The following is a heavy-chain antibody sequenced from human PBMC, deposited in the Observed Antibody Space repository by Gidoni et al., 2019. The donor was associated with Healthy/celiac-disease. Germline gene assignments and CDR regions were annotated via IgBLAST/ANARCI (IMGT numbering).Heavy chain of an antibody. D-gene: IGHD6-6*01. CDR3: AKVRYSSSSALFDY. J-gene: IGHJ4*02. Sequence: EVQLVESGGGLVQPGRSLRLSCAASGFTFDDYAMHWVRQAPGKGLEWVSGISWNCVSIGYADSVKGRFTISRDNAKNSLYLQMNSLRADDTALYYCAKVRYSSSSALFDYWGQGTLVTVSS. CDR1: GFTFDDYA. V-gene: IGHV3-9*01. CDR2: ISWNCVSI.